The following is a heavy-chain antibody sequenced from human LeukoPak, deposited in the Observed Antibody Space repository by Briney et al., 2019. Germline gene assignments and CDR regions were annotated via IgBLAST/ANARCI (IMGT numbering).Heavy chain of an antibody. CDR1: GFTFSSYA. CDR2: ISYDGSNK. V-gene: IGHV3-30-3*01. D-gene: IGHD6-13*01. J-gene: IGHJ4*02. CDR3: ASGQQQLINDFDY. Sequence: QCGGSLRLSCAASGFTFSSYAMHWVRQAPGKGLEWVAVISYDGSNKYYADSVKGRFTISRDNSKNTLYLQMNSLRAEDTAVYYCASGQQQLINDFDYWGQGTLVTVSS.